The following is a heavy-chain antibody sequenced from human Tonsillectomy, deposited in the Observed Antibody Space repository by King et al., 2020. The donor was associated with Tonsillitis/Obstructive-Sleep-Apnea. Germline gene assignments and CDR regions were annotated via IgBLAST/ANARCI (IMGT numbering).Heavy chain of an antibody. CDR1: GGSISSSSHY. CDR3: ARGRSWYYNWFDP. J-gene: IGHJ5*02. D-gene: IGHD6-13*01. Sequence: QLQESGPGLVKPSETLSLTCTVSGGSISSSSHYWGWIRQPPGQGLEWIGSSPYTGSTYYNPSLKSRVTISVDTSKNQFSLKLNSVTAADTAVYYCARGRSWYYNWFDPWGQGTLVTVSS. V-gene: IGHV4-39*01. CDR2: SPYTGST.